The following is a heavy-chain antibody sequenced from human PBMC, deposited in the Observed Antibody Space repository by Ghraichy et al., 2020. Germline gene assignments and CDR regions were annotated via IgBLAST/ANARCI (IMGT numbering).Heavy chain of an antibody. CDR3: AKDTNYYDSSGYSVYFDY. CDR2: ISGSGGST. J-gene: IGHJ4*02. Sequence: LSLTCAASGFTFSSYAMSWVRQAPGKGLEWVSAISGSGGSTYYADSVKGRFTISRDNSKNTLYLQMNSLRAEDTAVYYCAKDTNYYDSSGYSVYFDYWGQGTLVTVSS. D-gene: IGHD3-22*01. CDR1: GFTFSSYA. V-gene: IGHV3-23*01.